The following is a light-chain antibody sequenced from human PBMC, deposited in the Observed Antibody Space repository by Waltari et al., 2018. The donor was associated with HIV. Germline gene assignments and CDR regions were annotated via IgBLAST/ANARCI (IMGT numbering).Light chain of an antibody. Sequence: DIQMTQSPSSLSASVGDRVTITCRASQGISSWLAWYQQKPEQAPKYLIYAASSLQTGGPSRFSGSGSGTHFTLTIRSLQPEDFAAYYCQQYNSYPYTFGQGTKLEIK. CDR2: AAS. CDR3: QQYNSYPYT. CDR1: QGISSW. J-gene: IGKJ2*01. V-gene: IGKV1D-16*01.